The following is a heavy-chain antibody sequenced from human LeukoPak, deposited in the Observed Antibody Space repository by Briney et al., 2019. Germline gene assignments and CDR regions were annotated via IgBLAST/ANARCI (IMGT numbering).Heavy chain of an antibody. CDR1: GYTFSSYY. J-gene: IGHJ4*02. D-gene: IGHD1-26*01. CDR2: INPRSGST. Sequence: ASVKVSCKASGYTFSSYYMHWVRQAPRQGLGWMGIINPRSGSTGYAHRFRGRVTMTRRTSPRPVYMELASLGSEDTAVYFCARDVGTRVFYFDYWGEGTLVTASS. V-gene: IGHV1-46*01. CDR3: ARDVGTRVFYFDY.